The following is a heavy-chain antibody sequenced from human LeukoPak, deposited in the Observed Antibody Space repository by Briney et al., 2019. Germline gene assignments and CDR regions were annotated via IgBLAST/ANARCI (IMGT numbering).Heavy chain of an antibody. CDR3: ARRRDTYYYGSGSYYPIYYFGY. CDR2: ISGSGGST. Sequence: GGSLRLSCAASGFTFSSYAMCWVRQAPGKGLEWVSAISGSGGSTYYADSVKGRFTISRDNSKNTLYLQMNSLRAEDTAVYYCARRRDTYYYGSGSYYPIYYFGYWGQGTLVTVSS. J-gene: IGHJ4*02. V-gene: IGHV3-23*01. CDR1: GFTFSSYA. D-gene: IGHD3-10*01.